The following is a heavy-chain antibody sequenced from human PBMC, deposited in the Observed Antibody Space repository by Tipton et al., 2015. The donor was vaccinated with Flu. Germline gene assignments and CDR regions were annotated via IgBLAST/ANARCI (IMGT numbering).Heavy chain of an antibody. D-gene: IGHD5-18*01. V-gene: IGHV3-30-3*01. Sequence: SGFTFSSYAMHWVRQAPGKGLEWVAVISYDGSNKYYADSVKGRFTISRDNSKNTLYLQMNSLRAEDTAVYYCARRSSYGCFDYWGQGTLVTVSS. CDR3: ARRSSYGCFDY. CDR2: ISYDGSNK. J-gene: IGHJ4*02. CDR1: GFTFSSYA.